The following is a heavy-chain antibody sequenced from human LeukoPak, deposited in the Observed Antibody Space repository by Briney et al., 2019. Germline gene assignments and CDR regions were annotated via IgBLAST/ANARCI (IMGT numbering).Heavy chain of an antibody. CDR3: ATAIPSIFGVVPYWGAFDI. CDR2: FDPEDGET. J-gene: IGHJ3*02. CDR1: GYTLTELS. Sequence: GASVKVSCKVSGYTLTELSMHWARQAPGKGLEWMGGFDPEDGETIYAQKFQGRVTMTEDTSTDTAYMELSSLRSEDTAVYYCATAIPSIFGVVPYWGAFDIWGQGTMVTVSS. D-gene: IGHD3-3*01. V-gene: IGHV1-24*01.